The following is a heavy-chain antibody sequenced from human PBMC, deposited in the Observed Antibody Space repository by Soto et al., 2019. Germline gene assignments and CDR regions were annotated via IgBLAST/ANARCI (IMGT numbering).Heavy chain of an antibody. D-gene: IGHD3-22*01. Sequence: SETLSLTCPVSGDSISRGGYYWSWLHQRPGKGLEWIGSIYYTGNTYSNPSLESRLSISADPSNNQFALRLTSVTAPDTAIYYCARATYDSSTYYLDYWGQGTLVTVSS. J-gene: IGHJ4*02. CDR3: ARATYDSSTYYLDY. V-gene: IGHV4-30-4*08. CDR2: IYYTGNT. CDR1: GDSISRGGYY.